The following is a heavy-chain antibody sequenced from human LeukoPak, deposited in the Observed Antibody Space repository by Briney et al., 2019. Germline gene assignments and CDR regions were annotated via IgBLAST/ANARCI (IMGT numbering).Heavy chain of an antibody. V-gene: IGHV4-59*08. CDR1: GGSISHYF. CDR2: IYYSGST. CDR3: ARGVLDYYYYGMDV. Sequence: PSETLSLTCTVSGGSISHYFWSWIRQPPGKALEWIGYIYYSGSTNYNPSLKSRVTISVDPSKNQFSLKLNSVTAADTAVYYCARGVLDYYYYGMDVWGQGTTVTVSS. J-gene: IGHJ6*02.